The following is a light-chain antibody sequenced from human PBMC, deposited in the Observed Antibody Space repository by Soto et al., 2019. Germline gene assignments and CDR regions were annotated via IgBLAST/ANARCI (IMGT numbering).Light chain of an antibody. J-gene: IGKJ1*01. CDR1: NRVSSNY. Sequence: VFTHSSRTLSLSPGATATLPCRTSNRVSSNYLAWYQQKPGHAPRLLIYGASSRDTGIPDRFSGSGSGTDFTLTISRLEPEDFAVYYCQHYGSSPETFGQGTKVDIK. CDR3: QHYGSSPET. CDR2: GAS. V-gene: IGKV3-20*01.